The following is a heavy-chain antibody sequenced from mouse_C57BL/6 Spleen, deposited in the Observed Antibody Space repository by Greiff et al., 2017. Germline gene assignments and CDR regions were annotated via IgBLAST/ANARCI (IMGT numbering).Heavy chain of an antibody. CDR1: GYTFTDYY. D-gene: IGHD2-3*01. V-gene: IGHV1-76*01. J-gene: IGHJ3*01. CDR3: ARSDGYYGFLFAY. Sequence: VQLQQSGAELVRPGASVKLSCKASGYTFTDYYINWVKQRPGQGLEWIARIYPGSGNTYYNEKFKGKATLTAEQSSSTAYMQLSSLTSEDSAVYFCARSDGYYGFLFAYWGQGTLVTVSA. CDR2: IYPGSGNT.